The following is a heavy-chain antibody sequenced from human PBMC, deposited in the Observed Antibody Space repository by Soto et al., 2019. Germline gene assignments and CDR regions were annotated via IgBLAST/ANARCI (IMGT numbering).Heavy chain of an antibody. Sequence: VVLVQSGAEVKSLGATVKVFCQASGYSFSKFGIGWVRQAPGRGLEWVGWINNYNGHTNFAPKFKGRVSVTRDSSATTAYMELSSLTPDDSAIYFCARAEGMAPYYSYAMDVSGQGTAVTVSS. V-gene: IGHV1-18*04. CDR3: ARAEGMAPYYSYAMDV. J-gene: IGHJ6*02. CDR2: INNYNGHT. CDR1: GYSFSKFG.